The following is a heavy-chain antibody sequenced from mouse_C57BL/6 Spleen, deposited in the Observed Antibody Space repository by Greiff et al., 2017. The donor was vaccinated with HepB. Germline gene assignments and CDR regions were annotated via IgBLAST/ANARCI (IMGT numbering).Heavy chain of an antibody. CDR2: INPTTGNT. D-gene: IGHD1-1*01. Sequence: VQLQQSGPELVKPGASVKISCKASGYSFTGYYMNWVKQSPEKSLEWIGEINPTTGNTTYNQKFKDKATLTVDKSSSTAYMQLKSLTSEDSAVYYCGRAPGSGRGLDYWGQGTSVTVSS. V-gene: IGHV1-42*01. CDR3: GRAPGSGRGLDY. J-gene: IGHJ4*01. CDR1: GYSFTGYY.